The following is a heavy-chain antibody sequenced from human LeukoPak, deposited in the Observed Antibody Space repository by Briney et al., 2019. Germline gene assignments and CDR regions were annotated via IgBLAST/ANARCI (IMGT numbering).Heavy chain of an antibody. V-gene: IGHV3-23*01. D-gene: IGHD2-15*01. CDR2: ISGSDHGT. J-gene: IGHJ4*02. Sequence: GGSLTLSCAASGFTFSSYSMNWVRQAPGKGLEWGSTISGSDHGTYYADAVKGRFTISRDNSRNTLSLQMTTPRAEYTAVYFCAKSPVSSCRGSFCYPFDYWGQGNLVTVSS. CDR3: AKSPVSSCRGSFCYPFDY. CDR1: GFTFSSYS.